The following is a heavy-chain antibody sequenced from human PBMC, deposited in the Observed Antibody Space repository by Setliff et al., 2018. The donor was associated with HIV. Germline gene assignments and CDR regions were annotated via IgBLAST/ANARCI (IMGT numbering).Heavy chain of an antibody. V-gene: IGHV3-7*03. CDR3: AKGRYYYDSTADAFDI. Sequence: AGGSLRLSCAASGFPFSNYWMGWVRQAPGKGLEWVANINQDGSAKDYVDSVRGRFTISRDNAKNSLYLQMNSLRAEDTAIYYCAKGRYYYDSTADAFDIWGQGTTVTVSS. CDR2: INQDGSAK. CDR1: GFPFSNYW. D-gene: IGHD3-22*01. J-gene: IGHJ3*02.